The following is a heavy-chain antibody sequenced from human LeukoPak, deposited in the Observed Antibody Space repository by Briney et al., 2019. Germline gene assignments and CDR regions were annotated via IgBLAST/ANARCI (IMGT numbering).Heavy chain of an antibody. Sequence: GGSLRLSCAASGFTFSTYSMSWVRQAPGRGLEWVANIKHDGSEQYYMDSVKGRFTISRDNAKNSLYLQMNSLRAEDTAVYYCARGTYSYGFYWGQGTLVTVSS. CDR2: IKHDGSEQ. V-gene: IGHV3-7*01. CDR3: ARGTYSYGFY. D-gene: IGHD5-18*01. J-gene: IGHJ4*02. CDR1: GFTFSTYS.